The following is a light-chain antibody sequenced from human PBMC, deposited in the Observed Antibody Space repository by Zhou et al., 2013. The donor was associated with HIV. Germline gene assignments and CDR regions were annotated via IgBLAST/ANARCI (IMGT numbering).Light chain of an antibody. CDR2: GAS. Sequence: EIVMTQSPATLSVSPGERATLSCRASQSVNSNLAWYQQKPGQAPRLLIYGASTRATAFPPRFSGSGSGTEFTLTISSLQSEDFAVYYCQQYHDWPYTFGQGTKLEIK. V-gene: IGKV3-15*01. CDR1: QSVNSN. CDR3: QQYHDWPYT. J-gene: IGKJ2*01.